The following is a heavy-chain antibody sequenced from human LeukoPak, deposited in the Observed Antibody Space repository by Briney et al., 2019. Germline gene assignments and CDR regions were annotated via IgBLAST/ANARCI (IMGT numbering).Heavy chain of an antibody. J-gene: IGHJ6*03. D-gene: IGHD1-20*01. V-gene: IGHV3-21*06. CDR2: ISSSSSYI. CDR1: GFTFSSYS. Sequence: PGGSLRLSCAASGFTFSSYSMNWVSQAPGKGLEWVSSISSSSSYIYYADSVKGRFTISRDNAKNSLYLQMNSLRAEDTAVYYCARDNWNDDGGYYYYYYMDVWGKGTTVTVSS. CDR3: ARDNWNDDGGYYYYYYMDV.